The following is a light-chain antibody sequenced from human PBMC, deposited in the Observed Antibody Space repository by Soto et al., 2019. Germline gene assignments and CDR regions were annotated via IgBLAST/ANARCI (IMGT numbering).Light chain of an antibody. Sequence: EIVLTQSPGTLSLSPGERATLSCRASQSVSSNLAWFQQKPGQAPRLLIYGASTRATGIPARFSGSGSGTEFTLTICSLQSEESAAYFRENSTVSSLPSDGGTKVEIK. V-gene: IGKV3-15*01. CDR2: GAS. J-gene: IGKJ4*01. CDR1: QSVSSN. CDR3: ENSTVSSLP.